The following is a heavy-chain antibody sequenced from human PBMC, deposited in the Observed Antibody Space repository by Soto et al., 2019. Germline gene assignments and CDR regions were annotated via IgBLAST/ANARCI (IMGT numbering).Heavy chain of an antibody. D-gene: IGHD3-22*01. Sequence: QLQLQESGPGLVKPSETLSLTCTVSGGSISSSSYYWGWIRQPPGKGLEWIGSIYYSGSTYYNPSLKGRVTISVDTSKNQFSLKLSSVTAADTAVYYCARHGGDYDSSGYLDYWGQGTLVTVSS. V-gene: IGHV4-39*01. J-gene: IGHJ4*02. CDR3: ARHGGDYDSSGYLDY. CDR1: GGSISSSSYY. CDR2: IYYSGST.